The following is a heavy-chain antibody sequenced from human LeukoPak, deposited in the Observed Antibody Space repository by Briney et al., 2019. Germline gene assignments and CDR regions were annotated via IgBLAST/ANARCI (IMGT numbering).Heavy chain of an antibody. J-gene: IGHJ4*02. CDR1: GGSISSYY. CDR2: FYYRGST. D-gene: IGHD5-12*01. Sequence: SETLSLTCTVSGGSISSYYWSWIRQPPGKGLEWIGYFYYRGSTNYNPSLKSRVSISVDTSKNQLSLKLSSVTAADTAEYYCASMSAYDYFFNYWGQGTLVTVSP. V-gene: IGHV4-59*01. CDR3: ASMSAYDYFFNY.